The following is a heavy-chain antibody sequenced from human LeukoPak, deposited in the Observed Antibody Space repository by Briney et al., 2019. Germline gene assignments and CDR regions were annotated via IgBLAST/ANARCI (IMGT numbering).Heavy chain of an antibody. D-gene: IGHD3-22*01. CDR3: AREYYYDSSGYFSRSSGMDV. V-gene: IGHV4-30-2*01. Sequence: SETLSLTCAVSGGSISSGGYSWSWIRQPPGKGLEWIGYIYHSGSPYYNPSLKSRVTISVDRSKNQFSLKLSSVPAAATAVYYCAREYYYDSSGYFSRSSGMDVWGQGTTVTVSS. CDR1: GGSISSGGYS. J-gene: IGHJ6*02. CDR2: IYHSGSP.